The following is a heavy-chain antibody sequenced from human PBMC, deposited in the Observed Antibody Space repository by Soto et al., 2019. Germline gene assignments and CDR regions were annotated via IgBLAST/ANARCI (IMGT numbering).Heavy chain of an antibody. CDR1: GGSFSGYY. D-gene: IGHD3-10*01. CDR3: ASITMVRGVPPRRYYYYGMDV. V-gene: IGHV4-34*01. CDR2: INHSGST. J-gene: IGHJ6*02. Sequence: SETLSLTCAVYGGSFSGYYWSWIRQPPGKGLEWIGEINHSGSTNYNPSLKSRVTISVDTSKSQFSLKLSSVTAADTAVYYCASITMVRGVPPRRYYYYGMDVWGQGTTVTVSS.